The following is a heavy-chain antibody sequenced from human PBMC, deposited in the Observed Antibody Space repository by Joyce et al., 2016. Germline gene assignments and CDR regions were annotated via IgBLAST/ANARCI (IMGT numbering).Heavy chain of an antibody. CDR1: GYTFTSYG. CDR2: ISAYKANT. V-gene: IGHV1-18*01. Sequence: QVQLLQSGAEVKKPGASVKVSCKASGYTFTSYGISWVRQAPGQGLEWMGWISAYKANTNSAQKLQGRVTMTTDTSTTTAYMELRSLRSDDTAVYYCARQFYDSVWGSYRYLDYWGQGTLVTVSS. D-gene: IGHD3-16*02. CDR3: ARQFYDSVWGSYRYLDY. J-gene: IGHJ4*02.